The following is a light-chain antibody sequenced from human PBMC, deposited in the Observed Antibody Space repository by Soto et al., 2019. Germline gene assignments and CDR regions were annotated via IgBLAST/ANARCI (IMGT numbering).Light chain of an antibody. V-gene: IGKV4-1*01. CDR2: WAA. Sequence: DIVMTQSPDSLAVSLGERATINCKSSQSVLYSTNNKNYLAWYQQKPGQPPKLLIYWAATRESGVPDRFSGSGSGTDFTLTISSLQAEDVAVYYCPQYYITPLTFGGGTKVEIK. J-gene: IGKJ4*01. CDR3: PQYYITPLT. CDR1: QSVLYSTNNKNY.